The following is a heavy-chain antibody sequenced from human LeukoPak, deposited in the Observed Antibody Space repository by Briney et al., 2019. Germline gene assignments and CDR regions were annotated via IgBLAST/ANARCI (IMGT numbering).Heavy chain of an antibody. CDR1: GGSISSYY. V-gene: IGHV4-59*08. Sequence: SETLSLTCTVSGGSISSYYWSWIRQPPGKGLEWIGYIYYSGSTNYNPSLKSRVTISVDTSKNQFSLKLSSVTAADTAVYYCARSGSSHRAWFDPWGQGTLVTVSS. J-gene: IGHJ5*02. D-gene: IGHD6-6*01. CDR3: ARSGSSHRAWFDP. CDR2: IYYSGST.